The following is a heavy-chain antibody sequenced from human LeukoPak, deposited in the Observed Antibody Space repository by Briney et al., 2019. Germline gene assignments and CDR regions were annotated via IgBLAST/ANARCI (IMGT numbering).Heavy chain of an antibody. Sequence: SETLSLTCAVYGGSFSGYYWSWTRQPPGKGLEWIGEINHSGSTNYNPSLKSRVTISVDTSKNQFSLKLSSVTAADTAVYYCARWGSRGYDYWGQGTLVTVSS. V-gene: IGHV4-34*01. CDR1: GGSFSGYY. CDR2: INHSGST. D-gene: IGHD5-12*01. J-gene: IGHJ4*02. CDR3: ARWGSRGYDY.